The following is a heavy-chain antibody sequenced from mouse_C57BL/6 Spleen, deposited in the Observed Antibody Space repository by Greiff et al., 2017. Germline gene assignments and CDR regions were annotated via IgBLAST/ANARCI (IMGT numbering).Heavy chain of an antibody. D-gene: IGHD1-1*01. V-gene: IGHV1-50*01. CDR2: IDPSDSYT. Sequence: QVQLQQPGAELVKPGASVKLSCKASGYTFTSYWMQWVKQRPGQGLEWIGEIDPSDSYTNYNQKFKGKATLTVDPSSSTAYMQLSSLTSEDSAVYYCARYYGSSDYYAMDYWGQGTSVTVSS. CDR1: GYTFTSYW. CDR3: ARYYGSSDYYAMDY. J-gene: IGHJ4*01.